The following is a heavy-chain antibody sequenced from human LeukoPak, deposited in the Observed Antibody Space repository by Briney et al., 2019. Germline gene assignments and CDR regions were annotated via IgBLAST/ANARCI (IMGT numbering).Heavy chain of an antibody. J-gene: IGHJ4*02. Sequence: SVTVSCKASGGTFSSYAISWVRQAPGQGLEWMGGIIPIFGTANYAQKFQGRVTITTDESTSTAYMELSSLRSEDTAVYYCATERKKYYYDSSGYYYQWGQGTLVTVSS. CDR3: ATERKKYYYDSSGYYYQ. CDR2: IIPIFGTA. CDR1: GGTFSSYA. V-gene: IGHV1-69*05. D-gene: IGHD3-22*01.